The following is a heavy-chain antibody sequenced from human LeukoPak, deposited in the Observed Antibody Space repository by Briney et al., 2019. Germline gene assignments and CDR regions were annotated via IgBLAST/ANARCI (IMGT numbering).Heavy chain of an antibody. CDR3: AKDIGAVVAATRDRGSDAFDI. D-gene: IGHD2-15*01. CDR1: GFTFDDYA. Sequence: GGSLRLSCAASGFTFDDYAMHWVRQAPGKGLEWVSGISWSSGSIGYADSVKGRFTISRDNAKNSLYLQMNSLRAEDTALYYCAKDIGAVVAATRDRGSDAFDIWGQGTMVTVSS. J-gene: IGHJ3*02. V-gene: IGHV3-9*01. CDR2: ISWSSGSI.